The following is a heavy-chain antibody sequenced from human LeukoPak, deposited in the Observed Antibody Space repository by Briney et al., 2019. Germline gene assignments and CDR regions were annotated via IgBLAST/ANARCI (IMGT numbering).Heavy chain of an antibody. Sequence: GATVKVSCKASGGTFSSYAISWVRQAPGQGLEWMGGIIPIFGTANYAQKFQGRVTITADESTSTAYMELCSLRSEDTAVYYCARDSTGYCSSTSCYGGYYYYGMGVWGQGTTVTVSS. CDR2: IIPIFGTA. J-gene: IGHJ6*02. CDR3: ARDSTGYCSSTSCYGGYYYYGMGV. D-gene: IGHD2-2*01. V-gene: IGHV1-69*13. CDR1: GGTFSSYA.